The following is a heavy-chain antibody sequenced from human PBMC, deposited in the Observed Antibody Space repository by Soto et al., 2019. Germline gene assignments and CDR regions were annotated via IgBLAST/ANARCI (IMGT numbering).Heavy chain of an antibody. V-gene: IGHV3-30*18. J-gene: IGHJ4*02. CDR3: AKDLVWSGYYDVDY. Sequence: GGSLRLSCAASGFTFSSYGMHWVRQAPGKGLEWVAVISYDGSNKYYADSVKGRFTISRDNSKNTLYLQMNSLRAEDTAVYYCAKDLVWSGYYDVDYWGQGTLVTVSS. CDR2: ISYDGSNK. CDR1: GFTFSSYG. D-gene: IGHD3-3*01.